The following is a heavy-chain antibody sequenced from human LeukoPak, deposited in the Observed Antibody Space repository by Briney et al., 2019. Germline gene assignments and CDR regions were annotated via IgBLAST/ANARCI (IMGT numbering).Heavy chain of an antibody. J-gene: IGHJ3*02. CDR1: GSTFSSYG. Sequence: PGGSLRLSCAASGSTFSSYGMHWVRQAPGKGLEWVAVIWYDGSNKYYADSVKGRFTISRDNSKNTLYLQMNSLRAEDTAVYYCARDALKQQLGALDIWGQGTMVTVSS. V-gene: IGHV3-33*01. CDR2: IWYDGSNK. CDR3: ARDALKQQLGALDI. D-gene: IGHD6-13*01.